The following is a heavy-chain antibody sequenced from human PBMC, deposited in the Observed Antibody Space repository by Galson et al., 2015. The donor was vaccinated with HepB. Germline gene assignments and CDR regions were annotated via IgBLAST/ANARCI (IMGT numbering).Heavy chain of an antibody. D-gene: IGHD2-21*02. V-gene: IGHV3-33*01. J-gene: IGHJ5*02. CDR2: IYSDGSNK. CDR1: GFIFRSYG. Sequence: SLRLSCAGSGFIFRSYGIHWVRQAPGKGLEWLAVIYSDGSNKYYADSVKGRFTISRDNPKNTLYLQMTSLRAEDTAVYYCARDRSSGGDCLDRWGQGTLVTVSS. CDR3: ARDRSSGGDCLDR.